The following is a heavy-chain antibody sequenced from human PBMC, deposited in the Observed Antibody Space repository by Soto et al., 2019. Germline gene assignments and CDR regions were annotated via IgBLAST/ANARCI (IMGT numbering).Heavy chain of an antibody. Sequence: KPSETLSLTCTISGGSISNYYWTWIRQTPGKGLEWIGYVYYSGNTNYNPSLKSRVSISVDMSKNQFSLELSSVTAADTALYSCGKVLVAATKNTDSDSWGPGILVTVSS. J-gene: IGHJ4*02. V-gene: IGHV4-59*01. CDR2: VYYSGNT. CDR1: GGSISNYY. D-gene: IGHD2-15*01. CDR3: GKVLVAATKNTDSDS.